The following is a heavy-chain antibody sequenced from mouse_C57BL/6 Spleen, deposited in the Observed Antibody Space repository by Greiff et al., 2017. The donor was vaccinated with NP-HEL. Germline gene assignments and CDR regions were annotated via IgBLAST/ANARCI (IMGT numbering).Heavy chain of an antibody. CDR1: GFTFSSYA. CDR2: ISSGGDYI. CDR3: TRFYYGSSYFDY. J-gene: IGHJ2*01. V-gene: IGHV5-9-1*02. D-gene: IGHD1-1*01. Sequence: EVKVEESGEGLVKPGGSLKLSCAASGFTFSSYAMSWVRQTPEKRLEWVAYISSGGDYIYYADTVKGRFTISRDNARNTLYLQMSSLKSEDTAMYYCTRFYYGSSYFDYWGQGTTLTVSS.